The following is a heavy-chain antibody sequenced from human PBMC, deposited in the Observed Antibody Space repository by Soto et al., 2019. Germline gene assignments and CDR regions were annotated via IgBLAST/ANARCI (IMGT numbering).Heavy chain of an antibody. D-gene: IGHD3-16*01. J-gene: IGHJ4*02. V-gene: IGHV5-51*01. CDR2: IYPGDSDT. Sequence: GESLKISCKGSGYSFTSYWIGWVRQMPGKGLEWMGIIYPGDSDTRYSPSFQGQVTISADKSISTAYLQWSSLKTSDTAMYYCARGYYDYIWGSYFDYWGQGTLVTVSS. CDR3: ARGYYDYIWGSYFDY. CDR1: GYSFTSYW.